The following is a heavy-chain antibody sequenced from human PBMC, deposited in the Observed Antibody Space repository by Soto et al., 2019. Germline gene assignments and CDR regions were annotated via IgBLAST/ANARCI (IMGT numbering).Heavy chain of an antibody. V-gene: IGHV1-2*02. CDR2: TNPNSGDT. CDR1: GYPFSSYG. D-gene: IGHD1-26*01. J-gene: IGHJ4*02. CDR3: ASVNSGSYHHGLFDY. Sequence: ASVKVSCKASGYPFSSYGITWVRQAPGQGLEWMGWTNPNSGDTKYVEKFQGRVTMTRDTSISTAYMELSSLRSDDTAVYYCASVNSGSYHHGLFDYWGQGALVTVSS.